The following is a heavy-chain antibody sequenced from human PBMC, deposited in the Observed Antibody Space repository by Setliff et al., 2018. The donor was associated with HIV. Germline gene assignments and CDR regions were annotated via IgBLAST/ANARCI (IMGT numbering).Heavy chain of an antibody. J-gene: IGHJ6*02. Sequence: PGGSLRLSCAASRFDFNNYWMCWVRQAPGKGLEWVANIGQDGSETNYVDSVKGRFTIFRDNAKSSMYLQMNSLRAEDTAIYYCARKFRPGHGVDVWGQGTTVTVSS. CDR2: IGQDGSET. CDR3: ARKFRPGHGVDV. CDR1: RFDFNNYW. D-gene: IGHD3-10*01. V-gene: IGHV3-7*01.